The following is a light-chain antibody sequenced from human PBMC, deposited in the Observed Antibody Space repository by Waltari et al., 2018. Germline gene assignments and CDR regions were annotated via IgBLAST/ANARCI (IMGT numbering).Light chain of an antibody. V-gene: IGKV1-33*01. Sequence: IQMTQSPSSLSASIGDRVTFTCQASQDISNYLNWYHQKPGKVPKLLIYDTSNYAPGVSSRFSGSGSGTHFTFTITNLQPEDFGIYYCQQHNDLPLTFGPGTRVDMK. J-gene: IGKJ3*01. CDR1: QDISNY. CDR3: QQHNDLPLT. CDR2: DTS.